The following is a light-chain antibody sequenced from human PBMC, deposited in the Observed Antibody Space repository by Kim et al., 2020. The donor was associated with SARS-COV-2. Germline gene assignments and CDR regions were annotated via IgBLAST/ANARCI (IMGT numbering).Light chain of an antibody. CDR2: EVT. Sequence: GQSFTISCTGTSSDFGNYNLVSWYQQHPDKAPKLMIYEVTKRPSGVSNRFSGSKSGNTASLTISGLQAEDEADYYCCSYASSTTVVFGGGTQLTVL. CDR1: SSDFGNYNL. J-gene: IGLJ2*01. CDR3: CSYASSTTVV. V-gene: IGLV2-23*02.